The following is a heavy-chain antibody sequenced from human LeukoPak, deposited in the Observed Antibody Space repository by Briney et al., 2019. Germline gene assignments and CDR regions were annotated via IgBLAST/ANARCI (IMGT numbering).Heavy chain of an antibody. CDR2: ISAYNGNT. J-gene: IGHJ4*02. V-gene: IGHV1-18*01. CDR3: ARASPVVPAAKANY. D-gene: IGHD2-2*01. Sequence: ASVKVSCKASGGTFSSYAISWVRQAPGQGLEWMGWISAYNGNTNYAQKLQGRVTMTTDTPTSTAYMELRSLRSDDTAVYYCARASPVVPAAKANYWGQGTLVTVSS. CDR1: GGTFSSYA.